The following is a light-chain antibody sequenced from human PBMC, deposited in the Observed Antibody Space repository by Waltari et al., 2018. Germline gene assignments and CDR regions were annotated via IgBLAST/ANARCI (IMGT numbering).Light chain of an antibody. CDR1: SSTIGNNY. CDR2: ENT. V-gene: IGLV1-51*02. J-gene: IGLJ7*01. Sequence: QSVLTQPPSVSAAPGQRVTISCSAGSSTIGNNYVSWYRQFPGTAPKLLIYENTERPSGIPGRFSGSKSGTSATLDITGLQAGDEADYYCGTWDSSLSGAVFGGGTHLTVL. CDR3: GTWDSSLSGAV.